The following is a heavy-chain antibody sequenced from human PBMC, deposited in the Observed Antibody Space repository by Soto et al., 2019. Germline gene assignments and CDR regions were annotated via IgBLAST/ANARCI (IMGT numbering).Heavy chain of an antibody. V-gene: IGHV4-59*08. CDR2: IYYSGST. CDR1: GGYSRSYY. D-gene: IGHD3-3*02. Sequence: SVTLCLTNTVAGGYSRSYYFSWIRQPPGKGLEWIGYIYYSGSTNYNPSLKSRVTISVDTSKNQFSLKLSSVTAADTAVYYCARLALDPSFAYWGKGTLVTVSS. CDR3: ARLALDPSFAY. J-gene: IGHJ4*02.